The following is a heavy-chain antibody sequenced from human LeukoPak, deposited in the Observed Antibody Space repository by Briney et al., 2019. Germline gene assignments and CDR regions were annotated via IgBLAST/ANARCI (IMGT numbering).Heavy chain of an antibody. CDR1: RFTFSNYA. CDR2: ISGSGGTT. V-gene: IGHV3-23*01. D-gene: IGHD3-10*01. Sequence: PGGSLRLSCAASRFTFSNYAMSWVRQAPGRGLEWVSAISGSGGTTYYADSVKGRFTISRDNSKNTLYLQMNSLRAEDTAVYYCAKDRYYGSGELFSFFDYWGQGTLVTVSS. CDR3: AKDRYYGSGELFSFFDY. J-gene: IGHJ4*02.